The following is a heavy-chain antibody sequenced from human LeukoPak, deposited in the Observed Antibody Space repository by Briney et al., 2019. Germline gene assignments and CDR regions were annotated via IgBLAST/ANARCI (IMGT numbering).Heavy chain of an antibody. CDR1: GGSISSNSYY. CDR3: ARDQPYYGSGSYYIL. D-gene: IGHD3-10*01. J-gene: IGHJ4*02. CDR2: IYYSGST. V-gene: IGHV4-39*07. Sequence: PSETLSLTCAVSGGSISSNSYYWGWIRQPPGKGLEWIGSIYYSGSTYYNPSLKSRVTISVDTSKNQFSLKLSSVTAADTAVYYCARDQPYYGSGSYYILWGQGTLVTVSS.